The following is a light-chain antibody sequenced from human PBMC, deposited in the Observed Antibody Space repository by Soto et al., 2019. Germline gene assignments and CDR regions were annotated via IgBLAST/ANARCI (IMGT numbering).Light chain of an antibody. CDR2: AVT. V-gene: IGLV2-14*01. CDR1: SSDVGSYNS. J-gene: IGLJ7*01. CDR3: SSYTTGATLV. Sequence: QSVLTQPASVSGSPGQSIAISCTGTSSDVGSYNSVSWYQQFPGKAPQLILYAVTNRPSGVSNRFSGSKSGNTASLTISGLQAEDEADYFCSSYTTGATLVFGVGTQLTVL.